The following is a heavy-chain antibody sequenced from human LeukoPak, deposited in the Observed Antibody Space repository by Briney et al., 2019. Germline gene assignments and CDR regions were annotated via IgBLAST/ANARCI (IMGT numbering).Heavy chain of an antibody. CDR1: GGSFSGYY. CDR3: ARGRITMVRGVIITSHYYYGMDV. D-gene: IGHD3-10*01. CDR2: INHSGST. J-gene: IGHJ6*04. Sequence: SETLSLTCAVYGGSFSGYYWSWIRQPPGKGLEWLGEINHSGSTNYNPSLKSRVTISVDTSKNQFSLKLSSVTAADTAVYYCARGRITMVRGVIITSHYYYGMDVWGKGTTVTVSS. V-gene: IGHV4-34*01.